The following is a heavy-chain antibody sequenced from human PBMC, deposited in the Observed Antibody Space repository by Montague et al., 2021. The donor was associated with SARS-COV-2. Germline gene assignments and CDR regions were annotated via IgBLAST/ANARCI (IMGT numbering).Heavy chain of an antibody. CDR1: GYSISSGYY. Sequence: SETLSLTCSVSGYSISSGYYWGWIRQPPGKGLEWIGNIYHSGGTYYSPSLKSRVTVTVGTSKNKFSLRLSSVTAADTAVYYCARWYYGSGSYPHWGQGTLVTVSS. J-gene: IGHJ4*02. V-gene: IGHV4-38-2*01. D-gene: IGHD3-10*01. CDR2: IYHSGGT. CDR3: ARWYYGSGSYPH.